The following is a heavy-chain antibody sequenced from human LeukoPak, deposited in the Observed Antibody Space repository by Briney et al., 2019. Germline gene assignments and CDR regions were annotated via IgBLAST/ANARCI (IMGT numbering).Heavy chain of an antibody. Sequence: SETLSLTCTVSGGSISSYYWSWIRQPPGKGLEWIGNIYYSGSTNYNPSLKSRVTISVDTSKNQFSLKLSSVTAADTAVYCCTRGSIAYYYMDVWGKGTTVTISS. CDR1: GGSISSYY. V-gene: IGHV4-59*01. CDR2: IYYSGST. D-gene: IGHD3-22*01. J-gene: IGHJ6*03. CDR3: TRGSIAYYYMDV.